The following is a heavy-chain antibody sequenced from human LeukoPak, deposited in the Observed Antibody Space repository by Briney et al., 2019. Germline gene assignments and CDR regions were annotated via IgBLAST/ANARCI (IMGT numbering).Heavy chain of an antibody. Sequence: SETLSLTCAVYGGSFSGYYWSWIRQPPGKGLEWIGEINHSGSTNYNPSLKSRVTISVDTSKNQFSLKLSSVTAADTVVYYCARGYCSSTSCYLSYYYGMDVWGQGTTVTVSS. V-gene: IGHV4-34*01. CDR1: GGSFSGYY. CDR3: ARGYCSSTSCYLSYYYGMDV. J-gene: IGHJ6*02. CDR2: INHSGST. D-gene: IGHD2-2*01.